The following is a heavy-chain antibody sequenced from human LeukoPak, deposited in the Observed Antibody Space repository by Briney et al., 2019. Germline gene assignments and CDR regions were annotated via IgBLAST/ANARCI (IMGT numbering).Heavy chain of an antibody. CDR2: ISGSGGST. J-gene: IGHJ4*02. Sequence: GGSLRLSCAASGFTFSSYGMSWVRQAPGKGLEWVSGISGSGGSTYYVDSVKGRFTISRDNPKNTLYLQMSSLRAEDTAVYYCVKSRNFLGGDFDFWGQGTLVTVSS. CDR1: GFTFSSYG. CDR3: VKSRNFLGGDFDF. V-gene: IGHV3-23*01. D-gene: IGHD2-21*01.